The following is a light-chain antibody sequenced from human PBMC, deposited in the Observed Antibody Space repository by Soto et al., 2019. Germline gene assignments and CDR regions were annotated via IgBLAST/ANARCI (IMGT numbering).Light chain of an antibody. V-gene: IGLV2-14*01. J-gene: IGLJ1*01. Sequence: QSVLTQPASVSGSPGQSITISCTGTSSDVGGYKYVSWYQQHPGKAPKLMIFDVSKRPSGVSDRFSGSKSGNTASLTISGLQAEDEGDYYCSAYRSSSSPDVFGSGTKLTVL. CDR3: SAYRSSSSPDV. CDR2: DVS. CDR1: SSDVGGYKY.